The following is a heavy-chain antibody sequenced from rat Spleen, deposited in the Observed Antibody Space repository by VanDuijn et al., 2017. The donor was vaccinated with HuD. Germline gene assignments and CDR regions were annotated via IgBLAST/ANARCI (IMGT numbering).Heavy chain of an antibody. J-gene: IGHJ2*01. CDR2: ISPSGGST. CDR1: GFTFSNYY. D-gene: IGHD1-11*01. Sequence: EVQLVESGGGLVQPGRSMKLSCAASGFTFSNYYMAWVRQAPTKGLEWVASISPSGGSTYYRDSVKERFTISRDNAKNTLYLQLNSLKSEDTAIYYCARDPSNYGGYRFDYWGHGVMVTVSS. CDR3: ARDPSNYGGYRFDY. V-gene: IGHV5-25*01.